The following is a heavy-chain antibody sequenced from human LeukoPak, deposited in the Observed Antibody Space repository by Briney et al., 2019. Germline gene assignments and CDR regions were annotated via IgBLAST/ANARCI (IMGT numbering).Heavy chain of an antibody. Sequence: GASVKVSCKASGYTFTSYGINWVRQATGQGLEWMGWMNPNSGNTGYAQKFQGRVTMTRNTSISTAYMELSSLRSEDTAVYYCARGRGYYYGSGNDAFDIWGQGTMVTVSS. CDR2: MNPNSGNT. CDR3: ARGRGYYYGSGNDAFDI. V-gene: IGHV1-8*02. CDR1: GYTFTSYG. J-gene: IGHJ3*02. D-gene: IGHD3-10*01.